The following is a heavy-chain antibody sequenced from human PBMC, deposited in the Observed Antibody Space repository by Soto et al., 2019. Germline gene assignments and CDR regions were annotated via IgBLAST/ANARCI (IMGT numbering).Heavy chain of an antibody. CDR2: IWYDGSYK. Sequence: VQLVESGGGVVQPGRSLRLSCAASGFTFSTYGMHWVRQAPGRGLEWLTVIWYDGSYKYYANSVKGRFTISRDSSKNTLYLEMNSLRAEDTAVYYCARGSKRDRQPPGAFYGMDVWGQGTTVTISS. J-gene: IGHJ6*02. CDR3: ARGSKRDRQPPGAFYGMDV. CDR1: GFTFSTYG. V-gene: IGHV3-33*01. D-gene: IGHD2-2*01.